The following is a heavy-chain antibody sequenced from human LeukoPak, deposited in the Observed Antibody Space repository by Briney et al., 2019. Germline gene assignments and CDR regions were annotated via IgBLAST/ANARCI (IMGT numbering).Heavy chain of an antibody. Sequence: AGGSPRLSCTASGFSFSDYDMNWVRQAPGKGLEWVSSISGSSSHRYYADSAKGRFTISRDNAKNSLYLQMNSLRAEDTAVYYCARAFPPLRTSAAGDYWGQGTLVTVSS. CDR3: ARAFPPLRTSAAGDY. CDR2: ISGSSSHR. D-gene: IGHD6-25*01. J-gene: IGHJ4*02. V-gene: IGHV3-21*06. CDR1: GFSFSDYD.